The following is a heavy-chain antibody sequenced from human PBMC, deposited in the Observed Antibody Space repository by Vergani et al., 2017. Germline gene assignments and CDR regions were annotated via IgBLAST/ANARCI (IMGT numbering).Heavy chain of an antibody. J-gene: IGHJ6*02. D-gene: IGHD3-10*01. V-gene: IGHV4-39*07. CDR2: IYYSGST. Sequence: QLQLQESGPGLVKPSETLSLTCTVSGGSISSSSYYWGWIRQPPGKGLEWIGSIYYSGSTNYNPSLKSRVTISVDTSKNQFSLKLSSVTAADTAVYYCARLGYYYGSGGMDVWGQGTTVTVSS. CDR1: GGSISSSSYY. CDR3: ARLGYYYGSGGMDV.